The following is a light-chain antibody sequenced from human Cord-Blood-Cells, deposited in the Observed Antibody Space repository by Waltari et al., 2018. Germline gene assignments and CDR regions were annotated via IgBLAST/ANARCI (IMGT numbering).Light chain of an antibody. Sequence: QSVLTQPPSASGTPGQRVTISCSGSSSNIGSNTVNWYQQLPGTAPKLLIYSNNRRPSGVPDRFSGSKSGTSAYLAISGLQSEDEADYYCAAWDDSLNGWVFGGGTKLTVL. J-gene: IGLJ3*02. CDR3: AAWDDSLNGWV. CDR2: SNN. CDR1: SSNIGSNT. V-gene: IGLV1-44*01.